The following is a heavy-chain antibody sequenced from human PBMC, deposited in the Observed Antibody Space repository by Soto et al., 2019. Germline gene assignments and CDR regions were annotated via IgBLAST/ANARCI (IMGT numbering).Heavy chain of an antibody. CDR3: ARGLGLFDI. J-gene: IGHJ3*02. CDR1: GGSFSGYY. CDR2: INQVDQSGTT. Sequence: SETLSLTCAVYGGSFSGYYCTWIRQTPGKGLEWIGEINQVDQSGTTIYNPSLKSRVTISADTSKSQFSLNLSSVTAAGTAVYYCARGLGLFDIWGHGTCSQSPQ. V-gene: IGHV4-34*01. D-gene: IGHD3-16*01.